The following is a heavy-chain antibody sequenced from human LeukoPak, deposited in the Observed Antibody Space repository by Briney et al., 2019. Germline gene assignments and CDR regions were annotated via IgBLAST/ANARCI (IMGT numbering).Heavy chain of an antibody. Sequence: PSETLSLTCTVSGASISSSIYHWGWIRPPPGKGLEWLGSVYYSGNTYDNPSLRSRVTMSVDTSKNQFSLNLRSVTAADTAVYYCARHRGFYGLADRPGPVFDIWGQGTMVTASA. CDR2: VYYSGNT. V-gene: IGHV4-39*01. J-gene: IGHJ3*02. CDR3: ARHRGFYGLADRPGPVFDI. CDR1: GASISSSIYH. D-gene: IGHD6-6*01.